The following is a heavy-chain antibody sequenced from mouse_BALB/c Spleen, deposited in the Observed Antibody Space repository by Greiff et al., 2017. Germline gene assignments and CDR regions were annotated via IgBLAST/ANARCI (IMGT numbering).Heavy chain of an antibody. CDR1: GYTFTSYW. CDR2: INPSNGRT. V-gene: IGHV1S81*02. D-gene: IGHD1-1*01. Sequence: VQLQQSGAELMKPGASVKLSCKASGYTFTSYWMHWVKQRPGQGLEWIGEINPSNGRTNYNEKFKSKATLTVDKSSSTAYMQLSSLTSEDSAVYYCAREGFTTAMDYWGQGTSVTVSS. CDR3: AREGFTTAMDY. J-gene: IGHJ4*01.